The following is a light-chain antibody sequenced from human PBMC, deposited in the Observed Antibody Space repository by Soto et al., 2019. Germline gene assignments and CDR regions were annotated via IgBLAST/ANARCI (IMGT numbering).Light chain of an antibody. CDR3: QQHNDYTPLT. V-gene: IGKV1-5*01. Sequence: DIQMTQSPSTLSASVGDRVTITCRASQTISSSLAWYQHKPGKAPKLLIFDATTLRSGVPSRFSGSGFVTEFAPTITGLQPREVVTSYYQQHNDYTPLTFGQGTKLETK. CDR1: QTISSS. J-gene: IGKJ2*01. CDR2: DAT.